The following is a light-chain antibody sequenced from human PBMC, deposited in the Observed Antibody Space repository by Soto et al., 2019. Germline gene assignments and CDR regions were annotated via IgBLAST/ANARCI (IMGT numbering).Light chain of an antibody. CDR3: YSAAGINLVV. Sequence: SYELTQPSSVSVSPGQTARITCSGDVLAKKYARWFQQKPGQARVLLIYNDSERPSGIPERFSGSSSGTTVTLTISGAQVEDEAVYYCYSAAGINLVVFGGGTKLTVL. CDR1: VLAKKY. J-gene: IGLJ2*01. V-gene: IGLV3-27*01. CDR2: NDS.